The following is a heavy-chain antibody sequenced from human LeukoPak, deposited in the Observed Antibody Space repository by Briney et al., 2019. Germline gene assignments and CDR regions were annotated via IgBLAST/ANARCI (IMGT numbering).Heavy chain of an antibody. V-gene: IGHV4-39*07. CDR2: IYYSGST. J-gene: IGHJ3*02. D-gene: IGHD6-25*01. Sequence: SETLSLTCSVSGGSITSYYWGWIRQPPGKGLEWIGSIYYSGSTYYNPSLKSRVTISVDTSKNQFSLKLNSVTAADTAVYYCARDSGYYPHYAFDIWGQGTMVTVSS. CDR1: GGSITSYY. CDR3: ARDSGYYPHYAFDI.